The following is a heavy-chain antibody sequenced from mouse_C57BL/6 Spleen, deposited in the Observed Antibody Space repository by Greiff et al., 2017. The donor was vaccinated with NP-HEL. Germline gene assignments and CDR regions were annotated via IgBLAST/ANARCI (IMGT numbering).Heavy chain of an antibody. V-gene: IGHV5-6*01. J-gene: IGHJ2*01. CDR3: ARKGLDY. CDR1: GFTFSSYG. Sequence: EVHLVESGGDLVKPGGSLKLSCAASGFTFSSYGMSWVRQTPDKRLEWVATISSGGSYTYYPDSVKGRFTISRDNAKNTLYLQMSSLKSEDTAIYYCARKGLDYWGQGTTLTVSS. CDR2: ISSGGSYT.